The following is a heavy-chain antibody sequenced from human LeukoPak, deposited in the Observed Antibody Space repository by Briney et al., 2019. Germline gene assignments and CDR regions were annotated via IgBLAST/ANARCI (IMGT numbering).Heavy chain of an antibody. D-gene: IGHD2-2*01. Sequence: ASETLSLTCAVYGGSFSGYYWSWIRQPPGKGLEWIGEINHSGSTNYNPSLKSRVTISVDTSKNRFSLKLSSVTAADTAVYYCAREIKGGYRSSTSCYAPPYYYYYMDVWGKGTTVTVSS. V-gene: IGHV4-34*01. CDR3: AREIKGGYRSSTSCYAPPYYYYYMDV. J-gene: IGHJ6*03. CDR2: INHSGST. CDR1: GGSFSGYY.